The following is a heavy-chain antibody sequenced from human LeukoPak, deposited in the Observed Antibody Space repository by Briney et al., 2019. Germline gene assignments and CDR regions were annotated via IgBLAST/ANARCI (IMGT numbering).Heavy chain of an antibody. CDR3: ARDTISGSYYFDY. CDR1: GGSISSYY. CDR2: IYYSGST. D-gene: IGHD3-9*01. V-gene: IGHV4-59*01. Sequence: SETLSLTCTVSGGSISSYYWSWIRQPPGKGLEWIGYIYYSGSTNYNPSLKSRVTISVDTSKNQFSLKLSSVTAADTAVYYCARDTISGSYYFDYWGQGTLVTVSS. J-gene: IGHJ4*02.